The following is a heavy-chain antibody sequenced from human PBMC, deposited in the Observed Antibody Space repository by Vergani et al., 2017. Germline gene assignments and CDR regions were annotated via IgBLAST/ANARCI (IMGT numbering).Heavy chain of an antibody. D-gene: IGHD1-26*01. CDR3: ARVHLKVAKGGFDP. CDR1: GYTLSRYS. V-gene: IGHV1-18*04. J-gene: IGHJ5*02. CDR2: ISAYNGNT. Sequence: QVQLVQSGSELKKPGASVKVSCKASGYTLSRYSIYWVRQAPGQGLEWMGWISAYNGNTNYAQKLQGRVTMTTDTSTSTAYMELRSLRSDDTAVYYCARVHLKVAKGGFDPWGQGTLVTVSS.